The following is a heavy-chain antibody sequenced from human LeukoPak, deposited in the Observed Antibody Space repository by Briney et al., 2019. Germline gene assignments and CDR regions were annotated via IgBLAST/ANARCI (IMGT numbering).Heavy chain of an antibody. Sequence: GGSLRLSCTASGFIFSNHGMNWVRQAPGKGLEWISYISSTSADIYYVDSVKGRFTISRDNAKNTLYLQMNSLRAEDTAVYYCAKYSHDSSGSYDYWGQGTLVTVSS. V-gene: IGHV3-21*05. J-gene: IGHJ4*02. D-gene: IGHD3-22*01. CDR2: ISSTSADI. CDR1: GFIFSNHG. CDR3: AKYSHDSSGSYDY.